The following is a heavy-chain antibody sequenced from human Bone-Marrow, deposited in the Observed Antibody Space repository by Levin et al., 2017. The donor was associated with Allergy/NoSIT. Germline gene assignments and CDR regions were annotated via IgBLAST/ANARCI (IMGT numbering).Heavy chain of an antibody. J-gene: IGHJ4*02. D-gene: IGHD2-21*02. CDR3: TRGVGTLDH. V-gene: IGHV3-15*07. Sequence: GGSLRLSCEVSGLTFQDAWMTWVRQAPGKGLDWVARIKSKVDGGTTDYAPAVKDRFTISRNDSENTLSLQMENLKAEDTAVYYCTRGVGTLDHWGQGALVTVSS. CDR2: IKSKVDGGTT. CDR1: GLTFQDAW.